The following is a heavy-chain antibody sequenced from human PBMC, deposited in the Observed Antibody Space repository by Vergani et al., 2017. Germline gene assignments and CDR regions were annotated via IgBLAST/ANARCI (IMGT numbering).Heavy chain of an antibody. CDR3: ARAPYSSRYYYYYYYMDV. CDR1: GYTFTSYD. Sequence: QVQLVQSGAEVKKPGASVKVSCKASGYTFTSYDINWVRQATGQGLEWMGWMNPNSGNTGYAQKFQGRVTMTRNTSISTAYMELSSLRSEDTAVYYCARAPYSSRYYYYYYYMDVWGKGTTVTVSS. D-gene: IGHD6-19*01. J-gene: IGHJ6*03. V-gene: IGHV1-8*01. CDR2: MNPNSGNT.